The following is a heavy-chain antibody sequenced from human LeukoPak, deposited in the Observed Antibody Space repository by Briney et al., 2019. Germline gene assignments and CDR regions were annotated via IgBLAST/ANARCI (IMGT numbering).Heavy chain of an antibody. CDR3: ARENSGSYYQFDC. CDR2: ISSSTSYI. CDR1: GLIFSTYS. J-gene: IGHJ4*02. D-gene: IGHD1-26*01. Sequence: GGSLRLSCAASGLIFSTYSMNWVRQAPGKGLEWVSSISSSTSYIYYADSVKGRFTISRDNAKNSLYLQMNSLRPEDTAVYYCARENSGSYYQFDCWGQGTLVTVSS. V-gene: IGHV3-21*01.